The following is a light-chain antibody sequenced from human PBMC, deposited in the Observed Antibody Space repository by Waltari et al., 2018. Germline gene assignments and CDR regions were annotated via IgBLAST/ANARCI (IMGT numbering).Light chain of an antibody. CDR1: HAISTF. J-gene: IGKJ2*03. CDR3: QSYNVAPYS. Sequence: DIQMTQSPPSLSASVGDRVTITCRASHAISTFLAWYQQKPGKVPELLIYGASTLQSGVPSRFSGSGSGTDFTLTISSLQPEDVATYYCQSYNVAPYSFGQGTKLEI. CDR2: GAS. V-gene: IGKV1-27*01.